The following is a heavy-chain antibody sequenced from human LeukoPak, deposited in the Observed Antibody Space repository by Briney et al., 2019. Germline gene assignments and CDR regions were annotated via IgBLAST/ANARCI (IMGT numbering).Heavy chain of an antibody. CDR3: AREMDYYGSGSYYNVRSIYFDY. D-gene: IGHD3-10*01. J-gene: IGHJ4*02. Sequence: ASVKVSCKASGYTVTGYYMHWVRQAPGQGLEWMGWINPNSGGTNYAQKFQGRVTMTRDTSISTAYMELSRLRSDDTAVYYCAREMDYYGSGSYYNVRSIYFDYWGQGTLVTVSS. CDR1: GYTVTGYY. CDR2: INPNSGGT. V-gene: IGHV1-2*02.